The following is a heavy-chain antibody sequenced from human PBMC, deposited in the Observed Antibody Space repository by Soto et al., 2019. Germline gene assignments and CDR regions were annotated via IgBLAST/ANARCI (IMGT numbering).Heavy chain of an antibody. D-gene: IGHD6-13*01. CDR3: ARGSAAAGPYYFDY. CDR1: GYTFTSYS. V-gene: IGHV1-18*01. Sequence: ASVKVSCKASGYTFTSYSISWVRQAPGQGLEWMGWISAYNGNTNYAQKLQGRVTMTTDTSTSTAYMELRSLRSEDTAVYYCARGSAAAGPYYFDYWAQGTLVTVSS. J-gene: IGHJ4*02. CDR2: ISAYNGNT.